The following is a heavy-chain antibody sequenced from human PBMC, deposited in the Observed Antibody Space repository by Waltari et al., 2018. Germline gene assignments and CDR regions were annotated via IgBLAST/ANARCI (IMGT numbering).Heavy chain of an antibody. J-gene: IGHJ4*02. CDR1: GGTFSSYA. CDR2: IIPIFGTA. D-gene: IGHD3-3*01. CDR3: ARVKGQGDFWSGYYSH. V-gene: IGHV1-69*05. Sequence: QVQLVQSGAEVKKPGSSVKGSCKASGGTFSSYAISWVRQAPGQGLEWMGGIIPIFGTANYAQKFQGRVTITTDESTSTAYMELSSLRSEDTAVYYCARVKGQGDFWSGYYSHWGQGTLVTVSS.